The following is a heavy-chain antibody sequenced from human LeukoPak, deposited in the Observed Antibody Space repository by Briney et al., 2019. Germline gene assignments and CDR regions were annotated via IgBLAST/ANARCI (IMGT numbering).Heavy chain of an antibody. CDR2: ISYDGSNK. J-gene: IGHJ4*02. Sequence: PGGSLRLSCAASGFTFSSYAMHWVRQAPGKGLEWVAVISYDGSNKYYADSVKGRFTISRATSKNTMYLQMNSLTATRQAVNYCARDVGELDETFDYWGQGTLVTVFS. CDR3: ARDVGELDETFDY. CDR1: GFTFSSYA. D-gene: IGHD1-26*01. V-gene: IGHV3-30*04.